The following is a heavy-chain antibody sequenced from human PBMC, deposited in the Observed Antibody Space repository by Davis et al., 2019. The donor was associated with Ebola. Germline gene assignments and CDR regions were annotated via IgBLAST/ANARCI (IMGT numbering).Heavy chain of an antibody. CDR3: ARFNVVVVAASYYYGMDV. D-gene: IGHD2-15*01. J-gene: IGHJ6*02. CDR2: IYYSGST. CDR1: GGSISSYY. V-gene: IGHV4-59*01. Sequence: PSETLSLTCTVSGGSISSYYWSWIRQPPGKGLEWIGYIYYSGSTNYNPSLKSRVTISVDTSKNQFSLKLSSVTAADTAVYYCARFNVVVVAASYYYGMDVWGQGTTVTVSS.